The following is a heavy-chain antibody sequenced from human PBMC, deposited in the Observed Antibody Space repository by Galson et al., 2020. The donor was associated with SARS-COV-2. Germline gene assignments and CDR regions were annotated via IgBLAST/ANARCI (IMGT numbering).Heavy chain of an antibody. CDR3: ARDLADILTGYAWFDP. J-gene: IGHJ5*02. D-gene: IGHD3-9*01. V-gene: IGHV4-59*11. CDR2: IYYSGST. Sequence: SETLSLTCTVSGGSISSHYWSWIRQPPGKGLEWIGYIYYSGSTNYNPSLKSRVTISVDTSKNQFSLKLSSVTAADTAVYYCARDLADILTGYAWFDPWGQGTLVTVSS. CDR1: GGSISSHY.